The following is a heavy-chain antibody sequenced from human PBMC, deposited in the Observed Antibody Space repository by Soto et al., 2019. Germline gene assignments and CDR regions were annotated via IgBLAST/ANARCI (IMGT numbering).Heavy chain of an antibody. CDR3: AKDSPYKAVAGDFEN. Sequence: EVQLSESGGALVQPGGSLRLSCAGSGFTFSNYAMSWVRQAPGKGLEWVSAITGDGGSTLYAESVKGRFTISRDDSKRTLYLPMKNLRDEDTAVYYCAKDSPYKAVAGDFENWGQGTLVTVSS. V-gene: IGHV3-23*01. CDR2: ITGDGGST. CDR1: GFTFSNYA. D-gene: IGHD6-19*01. J-gene: IGHJ1*01.